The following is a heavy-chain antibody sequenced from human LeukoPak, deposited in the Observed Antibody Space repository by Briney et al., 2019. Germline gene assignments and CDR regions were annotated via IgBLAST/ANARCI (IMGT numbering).Heavy chain of an antibody. CDR3: ARASPRGSYYYCGMDV. V-gene: IGHV3-53*01. CDR1: GFTVSSNY. Sequence: GGSLRLSCAASGFTVSSNYMSWVRQAPGKGLEWVSIIFSGGSTYYADSVKGRFTISRDNSKNTLYLQMNSLRAEDTAVYYCARASPRGSYYYCGMDVWGQGTTVTVSS. J-gene: IGHJ6*02. CDR2: IFSGGST. D-gene: IGHD3-10*01.